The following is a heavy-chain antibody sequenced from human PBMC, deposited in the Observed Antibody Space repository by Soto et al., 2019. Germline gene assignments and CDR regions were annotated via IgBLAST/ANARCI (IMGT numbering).Heavy chain of an antibody. V-gene: IGHV1-18*01. D-gene: IGHD3-16*01. CDR2: INGYNGNT. CDR1: GYTFSRSG. Sequence: QVQLVQSGAEVKKPGASVKVSCKASGYTFSRSGISWVRQAPGQGLEWMGWINGYNGNTNYTQKMRGTITMTTDTPTGTAYMELRSLRSDDTAVYYCARMGAVPYCYCGMDVWGQGTTVIVSS. J-gene: IGHJ6*02. CDR3: ARMGAVPYCYCGMDV.